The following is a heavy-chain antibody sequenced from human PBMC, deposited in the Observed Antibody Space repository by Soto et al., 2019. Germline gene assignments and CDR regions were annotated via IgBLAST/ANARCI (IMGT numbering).Heavy chain of an antibody. CDR3: ARLGYCSSTSCPLDY. V-gene: IGHV3-33*01. Sequence: QVQLVESGGGVVQPGRSLRLSCAASGFTFSSYGMYWVRQAPGKGLEWVAVIWYDGSNKYYADSVKGRFTISRDNSKNTLYLQMNSLRAEDTAVYYCARLGYCSSTSCPLDYWGQGTLVTVSS. J-gene: IGHJ4*02. D-gene: IGHD2-2*01. CDR1: GFTFSSYG. CDR2: IWYDGSNK.